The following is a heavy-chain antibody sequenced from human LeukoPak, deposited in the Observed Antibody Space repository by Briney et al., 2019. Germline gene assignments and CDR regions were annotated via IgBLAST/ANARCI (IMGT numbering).Heavy chain of an antibody. D-gene: IGHD3-22*01. CDR1: GGSISSSRYF. Sequence: SETLSLTCTVSGGSISSSRYFWGWIRQPPGKGLEWIGNIYYSGSTYFNPSLKSRVTISVDTSKNQFSLKLSSVTAADTAVYYCARGVDSGYPDYWGQGTLVTVSS. CDR3: ARGVDSGYPDY. V-gene: IGHV4-39*07. CDR2: IYYSGST. J-gene: IGHJ4*02.